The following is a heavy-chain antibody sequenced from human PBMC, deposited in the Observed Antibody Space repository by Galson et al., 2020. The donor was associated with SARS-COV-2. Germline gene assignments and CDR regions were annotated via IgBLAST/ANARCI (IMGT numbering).Heavy chain of an antibody. J-gene: IGHJ4*02. CDR3: ARGGWCPDF. V-gene: IGHV3-7*01. CDR1: RFTLSAYW. Sequence: GESLKISCAASRFTLSAYWMTWVRQAPGKGLEWVASVNFDGSEAHYVDSVKGRFSISRDNAKNSLFLQMDSLRVEDTALYYCARGGWCPDFWGQGTLVTVSS. CDR2: VNFDGSEA. D-gene: IGHD2-8*02.